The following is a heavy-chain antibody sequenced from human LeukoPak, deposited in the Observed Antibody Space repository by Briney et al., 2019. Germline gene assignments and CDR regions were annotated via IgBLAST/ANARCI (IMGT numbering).Heavy chain of an antibody. J-gene: IGHJ4*02. Sequence: GGSLGLSCAASGFPFSDAWMSWVRQAPGKGLEWVGRIESKTDSGTTEYAAPVKGRFTISRDDSKNTLYLQMNSLKTEDTAVYYCTRDEGDDYFDNWGQGTLVTVSS. CDR3: TRDEGDDYFDN. CDR2: IESKTDSGTT. CDR1: GFPFSDAW. D-gene: IGHD3-16*01. V-gene: IGHV3-15*04.